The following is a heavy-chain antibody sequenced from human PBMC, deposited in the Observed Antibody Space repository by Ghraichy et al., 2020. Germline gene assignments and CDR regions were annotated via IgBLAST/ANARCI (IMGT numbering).Heavy chain of an antibody. CDR1: GFTFSSYA. J-gene: IGHJ5*02. CDR2: ISGSGGST. D-gene: IGHD3-10*01. V-gene: IGHV3-23*01. Sequence: GGSLRLSCAASGFTFSSYAMSWVRQAPGKGLEWVSAISGSGGSTYYADSVKGRFTISRDNSKNTLYLQMNSLRAEDTAVYYCAKEASAGAVVFLRLFDPWGQGTLVTVSS. CDR3: AKEASAGAVVFLRLFDP.